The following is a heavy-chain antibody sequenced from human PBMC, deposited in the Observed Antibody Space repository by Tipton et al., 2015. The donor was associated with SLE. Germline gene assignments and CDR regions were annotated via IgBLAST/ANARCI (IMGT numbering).Heavy chain of an antibody. CDR2: NYGGST. Sequence: LRLSCTVSGGSISSTSYYWGWGWVRQPPGKGLEWIGSNYGGSTYYSPSLKSRVTISVDTSKNQFSLKVRSVTAADTAVYYCARHGSGTYHLVDYWGQGTLVTVS. CDR1: GGSISSTSYY. CDR3: ARHGSGTYHLVDY. J-gene: IGHJ4*02. D-gene: IGHD1-26*01. V-gene: IGHV4-39*07.